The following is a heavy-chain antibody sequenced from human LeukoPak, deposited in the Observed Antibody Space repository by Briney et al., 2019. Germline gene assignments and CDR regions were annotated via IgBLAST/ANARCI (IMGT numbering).Heavy chain of an antibody. D-gene: IGHD5-24*01. CDR1: GGSISSSSYY. CDR2: IYYSGST. Sequence: PSETLSLTCTVSGGSISSSSYYWGWIRQPPGKGLEWIGSIYYSGSTYYNPSLKSRVTISVDTSKNQFSLKLSSVTAADTAVYYCARASGWLQSKNWFDPWGQGTLVTVSS. V-gene: IGHV4-39*07. J-gene: IGHJ5*02. CDR3: ARASGWLQSKNWFDP.